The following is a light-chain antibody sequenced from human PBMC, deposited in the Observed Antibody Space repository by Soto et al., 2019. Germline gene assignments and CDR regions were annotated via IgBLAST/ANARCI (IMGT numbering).Light chain of an antibody. CDR3: QQYNNWPKT. J-gene: IGKJ1*01. CDR1: QSISSN. V-gene: IGKV3-15*01. CDR2: GAS. Sequence: EVVMTQSPATLSVSPGERATLSCRASQSISSNLAWYQRQPGQAPRLLIYGASTRATGIPDRFSGSGSGTEFTLTISSLQSEDFAVYYCQQYNNWPKTFGQGTK.